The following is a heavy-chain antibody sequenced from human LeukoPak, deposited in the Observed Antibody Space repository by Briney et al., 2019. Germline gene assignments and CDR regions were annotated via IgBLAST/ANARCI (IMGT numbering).Heavy chain of an antibody. CDR2: ISGSGGST. Sequence: PGGSLRLSCAASGFTFSSYAMSWVRQAPGKGLEWVSAISGSGGSTYYADSVKGRFTISRDNSKNTLYLQMNSLRAEDTAVYYCAKYGDYGLAYWYFDLWGRGTLVTVSS. D-gene: IGHD4-17*01. CDR1: GFTFSSYA. V-gene: IGHV3-23*01. CDR3: AKYGDYGLAYWYFDL. J-gene: IGHJ2*01.